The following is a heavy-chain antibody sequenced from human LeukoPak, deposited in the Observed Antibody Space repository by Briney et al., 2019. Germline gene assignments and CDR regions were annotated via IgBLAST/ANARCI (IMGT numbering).Heavy chain of an antibody. J-gene: IGHJ3*02. CDR2: INTDGSST. CDR1: GFTFSSYW. Sequence: GGSLRLSCAASGFTFSSYWMHWVRQAPGKGLVWVSRINTDGSSTSYADSVKGRFTISRDNAKNTLYLQMNSLRAEDTAVYYCARVGCTNGVCYQGDAFDIWGQGTMVTVSS. CDR3: ARVGCTNGVCYQGDAFDI. V-gene: IGHV3-74*01. D-gene: IGHD2-8*01.